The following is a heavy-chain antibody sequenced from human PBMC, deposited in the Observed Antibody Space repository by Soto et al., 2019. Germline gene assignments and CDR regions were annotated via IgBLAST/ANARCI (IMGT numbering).Heavy chain of an antibody. Sequence: GGSLRLSCAASGFTFRNYGMNWVRQAPGKGLEWVSYIGIGSSTKYYADSVKGRFTISRDNAKNSLYLQMNSLRAEDTAVYYCARDQLYYNDISGRPLNVLDFWGQGSMVIVSS. D-gene: IGHD3-22*01. J-gene: IGHJ3*01. CDR3: ARDQLYYNDISGRPLNVLDF. CDR2: IGIGSSTK. V-gene: IGHV3-48*01. CDR1: GFTFRNYG.